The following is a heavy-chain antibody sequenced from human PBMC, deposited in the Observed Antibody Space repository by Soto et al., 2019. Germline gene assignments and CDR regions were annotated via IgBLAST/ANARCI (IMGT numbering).Heavy chain of an antibody. D-gene: IGHD3-3*01. Sequence: QVQLQQWGTGLLKPSETLSLTCSVSGGSFSGTYWSWIRQSPGKGLEWIGEIHHGGGTNYNPSLKSRVTISADTSKNQFSLHLTSVTAADTAVYYCARGGGGAPRFLQWLLFWFDPWGQGTLVTVSS. CDR2: IHHGGGT. V-gene: IGHV4-34*01. J-gene: IGHJ5*02. CDR1: GGSFSGTY. CDR3: ARGGGGAPRFLQWLLFWFDP.